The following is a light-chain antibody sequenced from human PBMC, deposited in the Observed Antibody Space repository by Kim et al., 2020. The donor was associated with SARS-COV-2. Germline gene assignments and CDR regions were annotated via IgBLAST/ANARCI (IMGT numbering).Light chain of an antibody. Sequence: GRSFTISCTGTSSDVGGYDYVSWYQQHPGKAPKLMIYDVSNRSSGVSNRFSGSKSGNTASLTISGLQAEDEAHYYCSSYTSTNTWVFGGGTQLTVL. CDR1: SSDVGGYDY. CDR2: DVS. CDR3: SSYTSTNTWV. J-gene: IGLJ3*02. V-gene: IGLV2-14*03.